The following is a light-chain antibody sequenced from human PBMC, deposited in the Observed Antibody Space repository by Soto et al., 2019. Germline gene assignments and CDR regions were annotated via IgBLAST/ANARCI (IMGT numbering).Light chain of an antibody. Sequence: DIQMTQSPSTLSASVGDRVTITCRASQSISRWVAWYQQKPGKAPKLLIYKASSLESGVPSRFSGSGSGTEFTLTISSLQPDDFATYSCQQYNSYWTFGQGTKVEI. V-gene: IGKV1-5*03. CDR3: QQYNSYWT. CDR1: QSISRW. CDR2: KAS. J-gene: IGKJ1*01.